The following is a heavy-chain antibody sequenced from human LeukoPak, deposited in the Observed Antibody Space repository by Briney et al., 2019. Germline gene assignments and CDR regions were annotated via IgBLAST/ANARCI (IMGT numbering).Heavy chain of an antibody. CDR1: GFTFSNAW. CDR3: GRPITMVRGAYDAFDI. J-gene: IGHJ3*02. V-gene: IGHV3-15*01. D-gene: IGHD3-10*01. CDR2: VKSKADGGTI. Sequence: GGSLRLSCTASGFTFSNAWMNWVRQSPGKGLEWVGRVKSKADGGTIDYAAPVKGRFTISRDDSKNTVYLQMNSLRAEDTAMYYCGRPITMVRGAYDAFDIWGQGTKVTVSS.